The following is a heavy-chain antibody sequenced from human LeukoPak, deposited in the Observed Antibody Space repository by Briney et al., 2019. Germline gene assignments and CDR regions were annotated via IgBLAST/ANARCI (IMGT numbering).Heavy chain of an antibody. CDR1: GFTFSSYA. V-gene: IGHV3-33*08. J-gene: IGHJ4*02. CDR2: IWYDGSNK. Sequence: GGSLRLSCAASGFTFSSYAMSWVRQAPGKGLEWVAVIWYDGSNKYYADSVKGRFTISRDNSKNTLYLQMNSLRAEDTAVYYCARDSFPHLLGYYFDYWGQGTLVTVSS. D-gene: IGHD2-15*01. CDR3: ARDSFPHLLGYYFDY.